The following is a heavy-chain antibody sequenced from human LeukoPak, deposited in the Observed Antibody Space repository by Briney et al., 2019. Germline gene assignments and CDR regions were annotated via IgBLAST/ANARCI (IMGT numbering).Heavy chain of an antibody. D-gene: IGHD2-15*01. CDR3: ARVEADYFDY. CDR1: GFSFSTYD. CDR2: IKQDGSEK. J-gene: IGHJ4*02. Sequence: GGSLRLSCAASGFSFSTYDMHWVRQAPGKGLEWVANIKQDGSEKYYVDSVKGRFTISRDNAKNSLYLQMNSLRAEDTAVYYCARVEADYFDYWGQGTLVTVSS. V-gene: IGHV3-7*01.